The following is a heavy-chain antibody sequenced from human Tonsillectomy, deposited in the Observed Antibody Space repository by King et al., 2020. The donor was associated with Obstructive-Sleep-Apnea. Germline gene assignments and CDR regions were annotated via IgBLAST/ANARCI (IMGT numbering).Heavy chain of an antibody. CDR1: GGSISSYY. J-gene: IGHJ4*02. CDR2: IYYSGNT. V-gene: IGHV4-59*01. Sequence: QLKESGPGLVKPSETLSLTCTVSGGSISSYYWNWIRQPPGKGLEWIGYIYYSGNTNYNPSLKSRVTISVDTSKNQFSLKLNSLTAADTAVYYCARVFGVVIDYWGQGTLGTVSS. D-gene: IGHD3-3*01. CDR3: ARVFGVVIDY.